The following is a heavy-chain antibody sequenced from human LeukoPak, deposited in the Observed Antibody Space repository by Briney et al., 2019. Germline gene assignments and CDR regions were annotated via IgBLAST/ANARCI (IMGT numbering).Heavy chain of an antibody. CDR3: ARQTYYDFWSGWSDYYYYMDV. D-gene: IGHD3-3*01. CDR1: GYSISSGYY. J-gene: IGHJ6*03. Sequence: SETLSLTXAVSGYSISSGYYWDWIRQPPGKGLEWIGSIYHSGSTYYNPSLKSRVTISVDTSKNQFSLKLSSVTAADTAVYYCARQTYYDFWSGWSDYYYYMDVWGKGTTVTVSS. V-gene: IGHV4-38-2*01. CDR2: IYHSGST.